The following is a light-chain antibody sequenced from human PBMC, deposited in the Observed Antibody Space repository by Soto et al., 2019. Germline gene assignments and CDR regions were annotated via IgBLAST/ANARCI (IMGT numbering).Light chain of an antibody. Sequence: QPVLTQSPSASASLGASXKLTCTLSSGHSSYAIAWHQQQPEKGPRYLMKLNSDGSHSKGDGIPDRFSGSSSGAERYLTISSLQSEDEADYYCQTWGTGILVFGGGTKLTVL. V-gene: IGLV4-69*01. CDR2: LNSDGSH. CDR1: SGHSSYA. CDR3: QTWGTGILV. J-gene: IGLJ2*01.